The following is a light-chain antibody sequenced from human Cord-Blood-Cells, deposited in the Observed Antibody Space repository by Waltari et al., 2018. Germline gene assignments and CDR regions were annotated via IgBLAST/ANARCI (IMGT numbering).Light chain of an antibody. CDR2: DAA. CDR3: QQRSNWPPIT. V-gene: IGKV3-11*01. J-gene: IGKJ5*01. CDR1: QSVSSY. Sequence: QSVSSYLAWYQQKPGQAPRLLIYDAANRATGIPARFSGSGSGTDFTLTISSLEPEDFAVYYCQQRSNWPPITFGQGTRLEIK.